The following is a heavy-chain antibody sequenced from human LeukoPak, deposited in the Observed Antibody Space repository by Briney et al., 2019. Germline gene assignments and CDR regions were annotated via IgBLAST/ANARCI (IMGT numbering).Heavy chain of an antibody. D-gene: IGHD2-2*01. V-gene: IGHV4-59*01. Sequence: SETLSLTCTVSGGSISDYYWSWIRQPPGKGLEWIGYIYYSGSTNYSPSLKSRVTISVDTSKNQFSLKLSFVTAADTAVYYCASGGYCSSTSCYPNWFDPWGQGTLVTVSS. CDR2: IYYSGST. J-gene: IGHJ5*02. CDR1: GGSISDYY. CDR3: ASGGYCSSTSCYPNWFDP.